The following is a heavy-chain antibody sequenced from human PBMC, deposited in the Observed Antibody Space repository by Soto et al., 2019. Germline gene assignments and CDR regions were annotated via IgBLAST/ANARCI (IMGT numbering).Heavy chain of an antibody. Sequence: ETLSLTGSVSGYSISSGYYWCWIRQPPGKGLEWIGSIYHSGSTYYSPSLKSRVTISVDTSKNHFSLKLSSVTAADTAVYYCAREGGYYDSSGSLTSYWGQGTLVTVYS. J-gene: IGHJ4*02. CDR1: GYSISSGYY. V-gene: IGHV4-38-2*02. CDR3: AREGGYYDSSGSLTSY. CDR2: IYHSGST. D-gene: IGHD3-22*01.